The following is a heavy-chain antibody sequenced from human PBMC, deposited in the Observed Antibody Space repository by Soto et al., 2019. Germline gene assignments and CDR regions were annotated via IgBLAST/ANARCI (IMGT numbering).Heavy chain of an antibody. CDR2: IYYSGST. CDR3: ARLVSGWSPGGDYYYYYYMDV. J-gene: IGHJ6*03. V-gene: IGHV4-39*01. CDR1: GGSISLSSYY. Sequence: PSETLSLTCTASGGSISLSSYYWAWIRQPPGKGLEWIGSIYYSGSTYYNPSLKSRVTISVDTSKNQFSLKLSSVTAADTAVYYCARLVSGWSPGGDYYYYYYMDVWGKGTTVTVSS. D-gene: IGHD6-19*01.